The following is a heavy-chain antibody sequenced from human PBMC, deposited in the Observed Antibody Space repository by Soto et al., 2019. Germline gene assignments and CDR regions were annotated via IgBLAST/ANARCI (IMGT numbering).Heavy chain of an antibody. V-gene: IGHV3-30*18. J-gene: IGHJ6*02. CDR2: ISYDGSNK. CDR1: GFTFSSYG. CDR3: AKDRGYYYYYYYGMDV. Sequence: PGEFLRLSCAASGFTFSSYGMHWVRQAPGKGVEWVAVISYDGSNKYYADSVKGRFTISRDNSKNTLYLQMNSLRAEDTAVYYCAKDRGYYYYYYYGMDVWGQGTTVTVSS. D-gene: IGHD3-22*01.